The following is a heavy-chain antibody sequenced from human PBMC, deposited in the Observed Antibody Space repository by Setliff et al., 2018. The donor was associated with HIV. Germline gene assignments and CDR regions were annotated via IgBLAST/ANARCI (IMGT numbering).Heavy chain of an antibody. CDR1: GYTFTSYA. D-gene: IGHD6-19*01. Sequence: ASVKVSCKASGYTFTSYAMNWVRQAPGQGLEWMGWINNNTGNPTYAQGFTGRFVFSLETSVSTSYLQISSLKAEDTAVYYCPRGKYPQCLVTSDAFDIWGQGTMVTVSS. CDR3: PRGKYPQCLVTSDAFDI. V-gene: IGHV7-4-1*02. CDR2: INNNTGNP. J-gene: IGHJ3*02.